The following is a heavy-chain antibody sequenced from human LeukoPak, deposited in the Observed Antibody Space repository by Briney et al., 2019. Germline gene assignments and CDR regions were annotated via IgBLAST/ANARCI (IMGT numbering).Heavy chain of an antibody. CDR2: IYHSGST. J-gene: IGHJ4*02. Sequence: PSETLSLTCTVSGGSISSGGYYWSWIRQPPGKGLEWIGYIYHSGSTYYNPSLKSRVTISVDRSKNQFSLKLSSVTAADTAVYYCARDGRGVGAPADFDYWGQGTLVTVSS. V-gene: IGHV4-30-2*01. CDR1: GGSISSGGYY. CDR3: ARDGRGVGAPADFDY. D-gene: IGHD1-26*01.